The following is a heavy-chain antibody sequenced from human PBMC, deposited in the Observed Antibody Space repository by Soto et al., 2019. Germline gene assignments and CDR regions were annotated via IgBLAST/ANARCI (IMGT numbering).Heavy chain of an antibody. J-gene: IGHJ2*01. CDR2: IRGRGDSP. D-gene: IGHD3-22*01. CDR1: GFTFSSYG. CDR3: AKIHDYFYSSGYTWYFDL. Sequence: EVQLLESGGGLVQPGGSLRLSCAASGFTFSSYGMSWVRQAPGKGLEWVSGIRGRGDSPYYADSVAGRFNISKDNSKNTLSLQMNSLRAEDTAVYYCAKIHDYFYSSGYTWYFDLWGRGTLVIVSS. V-gene: IGHV3-23*01.